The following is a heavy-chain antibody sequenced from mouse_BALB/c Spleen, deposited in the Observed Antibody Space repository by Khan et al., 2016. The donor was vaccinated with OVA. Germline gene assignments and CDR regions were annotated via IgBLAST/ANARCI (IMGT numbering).Heavy chain of an antibody. J-gene: IGHJ3*01. D-gene: IGHD1-1*01. CDR3: TRLAYYYDTEGFAY. CDR1: GFTFLTYG. Sequence: EVELVESGGDLVKPGGSLKLSCAASGFTFLTYGMSWVRRTPDKRLEWVATVSTGGSYTYYPDSVKGRFTISRDNAKNTLYLQMSGLKSEDTAVFCSTRLAYYYDTEGFAYWGQGTLVTVSA. V-gene: IGHV5-6*01. CDR2: VSTGGSYT.